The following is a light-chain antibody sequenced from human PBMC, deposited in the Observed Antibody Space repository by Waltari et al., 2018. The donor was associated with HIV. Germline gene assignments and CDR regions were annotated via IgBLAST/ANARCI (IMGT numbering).Light chain of an antibody. CDR1: SLTQNY. V-gene: IGLV3-1*01. J-gene: IGLJ2*01. Sequence: FELTQPPSVSVSPRPTATITCTANSLTQNYISWYHKRPGQSPLLVIFEDSKRPSEISERFSGSNSGDTATLTISVTESLDEAEYFCQTWDRSTVIFGGGTKLTVL. CDR3: QTWDRSTVI. CDR2: EDS.